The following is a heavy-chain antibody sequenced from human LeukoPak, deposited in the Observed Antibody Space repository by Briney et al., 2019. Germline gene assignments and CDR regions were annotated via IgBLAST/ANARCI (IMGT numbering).Heavy chain of an antibody. CDR3: ARTAGWSYGFDY. V-gene: IGHV4-31*03. D-gene: IGHD5-18*01. J-gene: IGHJ4*02. CDR1: GGFISTGGYY. CDR2: IYNSGTT. Sequence: SETLSLICTISGGFISTGGYYWTWIRQHPGKVLEWIRYIYNSGTTYYNPSLESRVTTSGDTSKNQFSLKLSSVTAADTAVYYCARTAGWSYGFDYWGQGTLVTVSS.